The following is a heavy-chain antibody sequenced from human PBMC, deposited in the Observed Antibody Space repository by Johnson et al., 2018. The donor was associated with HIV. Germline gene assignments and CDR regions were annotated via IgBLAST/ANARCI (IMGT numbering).Heavy chain of an antibody. V-gene: IGHV3-66*03. CDR3: ARDSLAHDAFDI. J-gene: IGHJ3*02. Sequence: VQLVESGGGLIQPGGSLRLSCAASGFTVSSNYMSWVRQAPGQGLEWVAVIYSGGSTYYADPVKGRITISRDNSKNTLYFQMNSLRAEDTAVYYCARDSLAHDAFDIWGQGTMVTVSS. CDR1: GFTVSSNY. CDR2: IYSGGST.